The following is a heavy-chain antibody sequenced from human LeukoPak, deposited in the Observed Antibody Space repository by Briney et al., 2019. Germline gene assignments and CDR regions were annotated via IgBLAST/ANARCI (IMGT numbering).Heavy chain of an antibody. D-gene: IGHD5-18*01. CDR2: INPNGGGT. CDR1: GYTLTGYY. Sequence: ASVKVSCKASGYTLTGYYIDWVRQAPGQGLEWIGWINPNGGGTDDAQKFQGRVTMTRDTSISTTYMELSSLRSDDTAVYYCAREKKRSLGYSYGLAYWGQGTLVTVSS. V-gene: IGHV1-2*02. J-gene: IGHJ4*02. CDR3: AREKKRSLGYSYGLAY.